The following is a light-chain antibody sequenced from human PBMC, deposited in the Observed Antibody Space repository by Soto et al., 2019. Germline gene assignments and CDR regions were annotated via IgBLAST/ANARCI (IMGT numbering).Light chain of an antibody. CDR2: DAS. Sequence: EIVLTQSPATLSLSPGERATLSCRASQSVSSYLAWYQQKPGQAPRLLIYDASNRATGIPARFSGSGSGTDFTLTISSLEPEDFAVYYCQQRSNWPLTXGGGTKVDI. J-gene: IGKJ4*01. CDR1: QSVSSY. V-gene: IGKV3-11*01. CDR3: QQRSNWPLT.